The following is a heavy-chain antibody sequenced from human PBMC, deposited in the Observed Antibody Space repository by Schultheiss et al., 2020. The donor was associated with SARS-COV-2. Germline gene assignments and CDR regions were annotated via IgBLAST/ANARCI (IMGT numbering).Heavy chain of an antibody. J-gene: IGHJ6*02. D-gene: IGHD2/OR15-2a*01. CDR1: GFTFSRYG. CDR2: IWYDGSNK. CDR3: ARGRTTARGMDV. Sequence: GGSLRLSCAASGFTFSRYGMHWVRQAPGKGLEWVAVIWYDGSNKYYTDSVKGRFTISRDNSKNTLYLQMNSLRAEDTAVYYCARGRTTARGMDVWGQGTTVTVSS. V-gene: IGHV3-33*01.